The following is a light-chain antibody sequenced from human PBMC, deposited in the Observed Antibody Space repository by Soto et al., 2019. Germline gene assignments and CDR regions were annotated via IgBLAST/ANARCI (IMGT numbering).Light chain of an antibody. CDR2: TNT. CDR3: ASWDDSLNGPV. CDR1: SSNVGDNP. Sequence: QSVLTQPPSSSGTPGQRVTISCSGSSSNVGDNPVNWYQHVPTTAPKLIIYTNTQRPSGVPDRFSGSKSGTSASLAISGLQSEDEADSYCASWDDSLNGPVFGTGTKLTVL. V-gene: IGLV1-44*01. J-gene: IGLJ1*01.